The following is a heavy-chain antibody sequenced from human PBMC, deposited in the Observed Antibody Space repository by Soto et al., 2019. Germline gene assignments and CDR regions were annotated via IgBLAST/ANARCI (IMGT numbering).Heavy chain of an antibody. J-gene: IGHJ4*02. CDR2: IGTAGDT. V-gene: IGHV3-13*01. D-gene: IGHD6-13*01. CDR3: AREAIAAAGTRNFDY. CDR1: GFTFSSYD. Sequence: GGSLRLSCAASGFTFSSYDMHWVRQATGKGLEWVSAIGTAGDTYYPGSVKGRFTISRENAKNSLYLQMNSLRAEDTALYYWAREAIAAAGTRNFDYWGQGTLVTVSS.